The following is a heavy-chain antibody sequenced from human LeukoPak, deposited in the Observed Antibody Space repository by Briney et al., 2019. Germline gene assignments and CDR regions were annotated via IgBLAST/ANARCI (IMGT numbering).Heavy chain of an antibody. CDR1: GYTFSNYL. D-gene: IGHD3-9*01. J-gene: IGHJ3*02. CDR2: IYPGDSNT. Sequence: GGSLKISFKASGYTFSNYLGGGVRQMPGKGLGGMGIIYPGDSNTRYSSSFEGQVLISADKSISTVYLHWGSLKASDTAMYFCARRGSLTSDAVDIWGQGTLVSV. V-gene: IGHV5-51*01. CDR3: ARRGSLTSDAVDI.